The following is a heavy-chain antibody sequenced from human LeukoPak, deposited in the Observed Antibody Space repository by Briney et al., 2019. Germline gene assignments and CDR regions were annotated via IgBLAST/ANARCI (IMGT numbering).Heavy chain of an antibody. CDR3: ARVSSPGQQLARDNYFDF. D-gene: IGHD6-13*01. V-gene: IGHV1-2*02. Sequence: ASVKVSCKASGYTFTDYYMHWVRQAPGQGLEWMGGINPKSGGTQYAQKFQGRVTMTRDTSITTAHMELSRLRSDDTAVYYCARVSSPGQQLARDNYFDFWGQGTLVTVPS. CDR1: GYTFTDYY. CDR2: INPKSGGT. J-gene: IGHJ4*02.